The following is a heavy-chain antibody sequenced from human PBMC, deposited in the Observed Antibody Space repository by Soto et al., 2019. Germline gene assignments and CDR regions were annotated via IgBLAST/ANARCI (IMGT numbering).Heavy chain of an antibody. CDR1: GFTFSSYA. V-gene: IGHV3-23*01. J-gene: IGHJ6*03. Sequence: GGSLRLSCAASGFTFSSYAMSWVRQAPGKGLEWVSAISGSGGSTYYADSVKGRFTISRDNSKNTLYLQMNSLRAEDTAVYYCAKARISYYYYYMDVWGKGTTVTVSS. D-gene: IGHD4-17*01. CDR2: ISGSGGST. CDR3: AKARISYYYYYMDV.